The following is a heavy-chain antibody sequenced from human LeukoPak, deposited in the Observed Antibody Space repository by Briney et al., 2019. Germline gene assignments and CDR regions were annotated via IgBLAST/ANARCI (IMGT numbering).Heavy chain of an antibody. CDR2: ISPKTGGT. CDR1: GYTFTDYY. D-gene: IGHD2-2*01. CDR3: ARGYCSSATCRHFDY. J-gene: IGHJ4*02. V-gene: IGHV1-2*02. Sequence: GASVKVSCKASGYTFTDYYLHWVRLAPGQGLEWMGWISPKTGGTHYAQKFQGRVTMTRDTSISTVFMELSRLRSDDTAVYYCARGYCSSATCRHFDYWGQGALVTVSS.